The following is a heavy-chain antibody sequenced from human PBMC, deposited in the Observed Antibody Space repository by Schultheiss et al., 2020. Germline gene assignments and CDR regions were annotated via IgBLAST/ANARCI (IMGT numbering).Heavy chain of an antibody. D-gene: IGHD5-18*01. V-gene: IGHV3-48*03. Sequence: GGSLRLSCAASGFTFSGSAMHWVRQAPGKGLEWVSYISSTGMSIYYADSVKGRFTISRDNAKNSLYLQMNSLRAEDTAVYYCAKDADTAMAYYFDYWGQGTLVTVSS. CDR3: AKDADTAMAYYFDY. CDR1: GFTFSGSA. J-gene: IGHJ4*02. CDR2: ISSTGMSI.